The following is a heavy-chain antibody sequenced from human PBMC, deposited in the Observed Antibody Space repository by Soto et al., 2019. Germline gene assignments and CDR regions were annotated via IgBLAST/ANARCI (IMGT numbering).Heavy chain of an antibody. Sequence: SETLSLTCAVYGGSFRGYSWTWIRQPPGKGLEWIGEINYTGNTKYNPSLKSRVTISLDTSKNQFSLNLSSVTAADTAVYYCARSGTAMVLVDYWGQGTLVTVSS. V-gene: IGHV4-34*01. CDR3: ARSGTAMVLVDY. D-gene: IGHD5-18*01. CDR1: GGSFRGYS. J-gene: IGHJ4*02. CDR2: INYTGNT.